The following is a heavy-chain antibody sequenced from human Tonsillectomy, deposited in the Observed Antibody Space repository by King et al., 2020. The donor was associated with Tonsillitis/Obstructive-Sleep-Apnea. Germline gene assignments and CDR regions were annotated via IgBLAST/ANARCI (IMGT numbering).Heavy chain of an antibody. CDR2: IDHGGST. CDR3: AREGVEYSYGMDV. V-gene: IGHV4-34*01. D-gene: IGHD2/OR15-2a*01. J-gene: IGHJ6*02. CDR1: AGSFSGYF. Sequence: VQLQQWGAGLLKPSETLSLTCAVYAGSFSGYFWSWIRQPPGKGLEWIGEIDHGGSTNYNPSLKSRVTLSVDTSKSQFSLKLSSVTAADTAVDDCAREGVEYSYGMDVWGQGTTVTVSS.